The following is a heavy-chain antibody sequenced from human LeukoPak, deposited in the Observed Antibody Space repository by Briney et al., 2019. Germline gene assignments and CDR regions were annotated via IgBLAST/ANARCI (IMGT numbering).Heavy chain of an antibody. Sequence: GGSLRLSCAASGFTFSSYGMHWVRQAPGKGLEWVAVISYDGSKKKYADSVKGRFTISRDNSKNTLYVQMNSLRGEDTAVYYCAKDQGTIFGVVPLDHWGQGTLVTVSS. CDR2: ISYDGSKK. V-gene: IGHV3-30*18. D-gene: IGHD3-3*01. J-gene: IGHJ4*02. CDR3: AKDQGTIFGVVPLDH. CDR1: GFTFSSYG.